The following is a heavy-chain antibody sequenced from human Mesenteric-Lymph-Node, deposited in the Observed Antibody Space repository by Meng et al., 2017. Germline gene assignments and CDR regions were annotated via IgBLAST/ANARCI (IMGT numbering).Heavy chain of an antibody. CDR1: GGSFSGYY. Sequence: SETLSLTCAVYGGSFSGYYWSWIRQPPGKGLEWIGEINHSGSTNYNPSLKSRVTISVDTSKNQFSLKLSSVTAADTAVYYCARTRIEAGSFDYWGQGTLVTVSS. J-gene: IGHJ4*02. CDR2: INHSGST. D-gene: IGHD3-10*01. V-gene: IGHV4-34*01. CDR3: ARTRIEAGSFDY.